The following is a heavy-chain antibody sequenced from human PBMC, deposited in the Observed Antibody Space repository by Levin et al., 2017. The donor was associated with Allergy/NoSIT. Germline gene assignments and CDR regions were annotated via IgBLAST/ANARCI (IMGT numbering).Heavy chain of an antibody. Sequence: LSLTCAASGFTFSSYSMNWVRQAPGKGLEWVSSISSSSSYIYYADSVKGRFTISRDNAKNSLYLQMNSLRAEDTAVYYCARDSREGGWGRYYYGMDVWGQGTTVTVSS. CDR1: GFTFSSYS. J-gene: IGHJ6*02. CDR2: ISSSSSYI. CDR3: ARDSREGGWGRYYYGMDV. D-gene: IGHD3-16*01. V-gene: IGHV3-21*01.